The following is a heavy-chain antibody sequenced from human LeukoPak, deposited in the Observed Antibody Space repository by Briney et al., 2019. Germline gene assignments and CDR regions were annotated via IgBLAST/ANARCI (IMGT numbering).Heavy chain of an antibody. CDR1: GFALSSRW. J-gene: IGHJ6*02. V-gene: IGHV3-7*03. Sequence: QPGGSLRLSCAASGFALSSRWMTWVRQVPGRGPEWVANVNRDGSETYYLDSVKGRCTISKDNAKNSLYLQMNSLRAEDTALYHCARNNGMDVWGQGTTVIVSS. CDR3: ARNNGMDV. CDR2: VNRDGSET.